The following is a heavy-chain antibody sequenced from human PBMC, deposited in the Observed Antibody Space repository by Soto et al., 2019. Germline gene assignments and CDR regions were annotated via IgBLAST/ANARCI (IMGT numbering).Heavy chain of an antibody. CDR1: GYTFTSYY. CDR2: INPSGGST. J-gene: IGHJ5*02. Sequence: ASVKVTCKASGYTFTSYYMHWVRQAPGQGLEWMGIINPSGGSTSYAQKFQGRVTMTRDTSTSTVYMELSSLRSEDTAVYYCARLYYDFWSGYPDPNWFDPWGQGTLVTVSS. V-gene: IGHV1-46*01. D-gene: IGHD3-3*01. CDR3: ARLYYDFWSGYPDPNWFDP.